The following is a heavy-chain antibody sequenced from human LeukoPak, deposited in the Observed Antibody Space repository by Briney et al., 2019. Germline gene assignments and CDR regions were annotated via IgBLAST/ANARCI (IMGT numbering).Heavy chain of an antibody. CDR1: GDSVSSNSAS. D-gene: IGHD3-22*01. Sequence: SQTLSLTCAISGDSVSSNSASWNWFRPSPSRGLEWLGRTFYTSKWNNDYAVSVKSRITINPDTSKNHFSLQLNSVTPEDTAVYYCARRRYYDYTGFFDYWGQGTLVTVSS. CDR2: TFYTSKWNN. CDR3: ARRRYYDYTGFFDY. J-gene: IGHJ4*02. V-gene: IGHV6-1*01.